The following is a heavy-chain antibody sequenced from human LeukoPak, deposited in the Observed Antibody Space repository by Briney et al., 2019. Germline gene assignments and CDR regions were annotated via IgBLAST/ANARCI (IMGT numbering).Heavy chain of an antibody. CDR2: ISDSATTI. V-gene: IGHV3-48*02. Sequence: GGSLRLSCAASGFTFSSYSMNWVRQAPGKGLEWVSFISDSATTIYYVDSVKGRFTISRDNAKNSLYLQMNSLRDEDTAAYYCARSRPLRGVTVDYWGQGTLVTVSS. CDR1: GFTFSSYS. CDR3: ARSRPLRGVTVDY. D-gene: IGHD3-10*01. J-gene: IGHJ4*02.